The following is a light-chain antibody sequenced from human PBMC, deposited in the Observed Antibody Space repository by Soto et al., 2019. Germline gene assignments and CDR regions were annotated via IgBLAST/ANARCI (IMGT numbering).Light chain of an antibody. CDR2: EVN. J-gene: IGLJ1*01. CDR1: FSDVGGYNS. Sequence: QSVLTQPASVSGSPGQSITISCTGPFSDVGGYNSVSWYQQHLGKAPKLMIYEVNNRPSGVSNRFSGSRSGNTASLTISGLQAEDEADYYCSSYTSSTTYVFGTGTKVTVL. V-gene: IGLV2-14*01. CDR3: SSYTSSTTYV.